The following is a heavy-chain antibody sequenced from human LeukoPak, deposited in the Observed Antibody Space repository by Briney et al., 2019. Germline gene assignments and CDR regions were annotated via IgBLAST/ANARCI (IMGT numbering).Heavy chain of an antibody. CDR1: GFTFGSNG. J-gene: IGHJ4*02. Sequence: PGGSLRLSCTASGFTFGSNGMHWVRQAPGKGLEWVAVIWHDGSHKYYSDPVKGRFTISRDNSKNTLYLQMNSLRVEDTAVYYCARDGSSGYLHFDYWGQGTLVTVSS. V-gene: IGHV3-33*01. CDR2: IWHDGSHK. CDR3: ARDGSSGYLHFDY. D-gene: IGHD3-22*01.